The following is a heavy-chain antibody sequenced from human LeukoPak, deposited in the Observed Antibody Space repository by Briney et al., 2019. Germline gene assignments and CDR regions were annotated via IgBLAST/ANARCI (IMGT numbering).Heavy chain of an antibody. CDR1: GGSISSYY. CDR2: IYYSGST. J-gene: IGHJ4*02. D-gene: IGHD3/OR15-3a*01. V-gene: IGHV4-59*01. CDR3: ARQAFCTGSRCNPFDY. Sequence: PSETLSLTCTVSGGSISSYYWSWIRQPPGKGLEWIGYIYYSGSTNYNPSLKSRVTISVDTSKNQFSLKLSSVTAADTAVYYCARQAFCTGSRCNPFDYWGQGALVTVSS.